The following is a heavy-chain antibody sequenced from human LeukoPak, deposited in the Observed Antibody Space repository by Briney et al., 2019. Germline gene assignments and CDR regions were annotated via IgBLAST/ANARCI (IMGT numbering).Heavy chain of an antibody. CDR1: GFIFSSCS. Sequence: PGGSLRLSCAASGFIFSSCSMNWVRQAPGKGLEWVSSISSSSSYIYYADSVKGRFTISRDNSKNTLYLQMNSLRAEDTAVYYCAKGGLYSSSSKFDYWGQGTLVTVSS. J-gene: IGHJ4*02. D-gene: IGHD6-6*01. CDR3: AKGGLYSSSSKFDY. CDR2: ISSSSSYI. V-gene: IGHV3-21*04.